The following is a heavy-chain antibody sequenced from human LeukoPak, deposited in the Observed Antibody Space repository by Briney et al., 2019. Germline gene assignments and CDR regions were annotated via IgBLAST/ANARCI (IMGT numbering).Heavy chain of an antibody. V-gene: IGHV4-30-4*01. D-gene: IGHD5-12*01. Sequence: SETLSLTCTVSGGSISSGDYYCNWIRQPPGKGLEWIGYIYYGGSTSYNPSLKSRVTISVDTSKNQFSLKLTSVTAADTAVYYCARGSAYDWFGYWGQGTLVTVSS. CDR2: IYYGGST. CDR1: GGSISSGDYY. J-gene: IGHJ4*02. CDR3: ARGSAYDWFGY.